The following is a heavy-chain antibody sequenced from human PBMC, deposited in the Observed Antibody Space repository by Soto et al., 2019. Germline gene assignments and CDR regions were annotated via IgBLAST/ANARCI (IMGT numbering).Heavy chain of an antibody. D-gene: IGHD2-15*01. V-gene: IGHV1-8*01. CDR1: GYTFTSYD. CDR2: MNPTRGNT. J-gene: IGHJ6*02. Sequence: QVQLVQSGAEVKKPGASVKVSCKASGYTFTSYDINWVRQATGQGLEWMGWMNPTRGNTGYAQKFHGRVTMTRNTSISTAYMELSSLRSEDTAVYYCARGQLVEVVVAATPRGMDVWGQGTTVTVSS. CDR3: ARGQLVEVVVAATPRGMDV.